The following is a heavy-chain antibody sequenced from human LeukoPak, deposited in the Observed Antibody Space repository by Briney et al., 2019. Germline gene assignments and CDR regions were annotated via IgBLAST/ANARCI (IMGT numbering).Heavy chain of an antibody. CDR3: ATAAMGRELRWADAFDI. CDR1: GYTLTELS. V-gene: IGHV1-24*01. Sequence: PMASVKVSCKVSGYTLTELSMHWVRQAPGKGLEWMGGFDPEDGETIYAQKFQGRVTMTEDTSTDTAYMELSSLRSEDTAVYYCATAAMGRELRWADAFDIWGQGTMVTVSS. CDR2: FDPEDGET. D-gene: IGHD5-18*01. J-gene: IGHJ3*02.